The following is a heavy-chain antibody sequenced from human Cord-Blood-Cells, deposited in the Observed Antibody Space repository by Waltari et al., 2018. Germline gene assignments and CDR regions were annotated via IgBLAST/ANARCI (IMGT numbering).Heavy chain of an antibody. CDR1: AGTFSSYH. V-gene: IGHV1-69*01. Sequence: QVQLVQPGAEVKKPGSSVKVSCRASAGTFSSYHISRVRRAPGQGLEWRGGINPIFGTANYAQKFQGRDTITADESTSTAYMELSSLRSEDTAVYYCAGSAISSFDAFDIWGQGTMVTVSS. CDR3: AGSAISSFDAFDI. D-gene: IGHD1-1*01. CDR2: INPIFGTA. J-gene: IGHJ3*02.